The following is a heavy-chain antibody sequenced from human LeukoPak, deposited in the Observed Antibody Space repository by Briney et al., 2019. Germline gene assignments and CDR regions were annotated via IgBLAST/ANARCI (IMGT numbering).Heavy chain of an antibody. CDR2: IYYSGST. D-gene: IGHD3-22*01. CDR3: ARRGSFYDSSGYYAEYFQH. Sequence: PSETLSLTCTVSGGSISSYYWSWIRQPPGKGLEWIGYIYYSGSTNYNPSLKSRVTISVDTSKNQFSLKLSSVTAADTAVYYCARRGSFYDSSGYYAEYFQHWGQGTLVTVSS. CDR1: GGSISSYY. J-gene: IGHJ1*01. V-gene: IGHV4-59*08.